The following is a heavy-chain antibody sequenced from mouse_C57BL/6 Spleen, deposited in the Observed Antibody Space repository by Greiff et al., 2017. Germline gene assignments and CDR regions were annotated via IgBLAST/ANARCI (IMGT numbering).Heavy chain of an antibody. D-gene: IGHD1-1*01. CDR3: ARRYYGSSYAMDY. Sequence: EVKLVESGGGLVKPGGSLKLSCAASGFTFSDYGMHWVRQAPEKGLEWVAYISSGSSTIYYADTVKGLFTISRNNAKNTLFLQMTSLRSEDTAMYYCARRYYGSSYAMDYWGQGTSVTVSS. CDR1: GFTFSDYG. CDR2: ISSGSSTI. J-gene: IGHJ4*01. V-gene: IGHV5-17*01.